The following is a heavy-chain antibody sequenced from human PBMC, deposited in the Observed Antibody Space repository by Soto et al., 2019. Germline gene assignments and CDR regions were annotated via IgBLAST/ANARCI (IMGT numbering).Heavy chain of an antibody. J-gene: IGHJ4*02. CDR2: IGSSGVTT. Sequence: GGSLRLSCIASGFIFSNYGMSWVRQAPGKGLEWVSSIGSSGVTTYYADSVKGRFTISRDSSKNTLYLQMHSLTAEDTAVYYCAKIIIAGGIASWGQGTLVTVSS. V-gene: IGHV3-23*01. D-gene: IGHD6-13*01. CDR3: AKIIIAGGIAS. CDR1: GFIFSNYG.